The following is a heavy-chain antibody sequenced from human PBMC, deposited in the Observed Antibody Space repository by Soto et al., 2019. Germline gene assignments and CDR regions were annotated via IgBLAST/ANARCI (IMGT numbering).Heavy chain of an antibody. V-gene: IGHV1-2*02. D-gene: IGHD3-10*01. CDR3: ARDLCPLGSGSPCPTFGMDL. CDR2: LKPDNGGT. Sequence: QVQLVQSGAEVKPPGASVKVSCKASGYTFTGHYMHWVRQVSGRRLEFLGWLKPDNGGTYYAPKFQGRVTFTSDKSNTMAYMEMNGLHSADAAVYFCARDLCPLGSGSPCPTFGMDLWGQGTTVAVSS. J-gene: IGHJ6*02. CDR1: GYTFTGHY.